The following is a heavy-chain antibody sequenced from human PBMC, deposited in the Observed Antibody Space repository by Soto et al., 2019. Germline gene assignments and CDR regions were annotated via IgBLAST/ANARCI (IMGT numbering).Heavy chain of an antibody. CDR2: ISWNSGNI. Sequence: DVQLVESGGGLVRPGRSLRLSCVASGFTFGDYGMHWVRQAPGRGPEWVSGISWNSGNIGYAETVKGRFTISRDNAKNSLYLQMNSLRAEDTALYYCVKDGLTSVFGLVHDGSDIWGHGTMVTVSS. D-gene: IGHD3-3*01. V-gene: IGHV3-9*01. CDR1: GFTFGDYG. J-gene: IGHJ3*02. CDR3: VKDGLTSVFGLVHDGSDI.